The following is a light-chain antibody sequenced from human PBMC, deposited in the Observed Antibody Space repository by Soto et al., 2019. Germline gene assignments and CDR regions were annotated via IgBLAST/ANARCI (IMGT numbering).Light chain of an antibody. V-gene: IGKV3-11*01. Sequence: EIVLTQSPATLSLSPGERATLSCRASQGVSSYLAWYQQKPGQAPRLLIYDASNRATGIPARFSGSGSGTDFTLTISSLEPEDFAVYYCQQRSIPFTFGPGTKVDIK. CDR1: QGVSSY. CDR3: QQRSIPFT. J-gene: IGKJ3*01. CDR2: DAS.